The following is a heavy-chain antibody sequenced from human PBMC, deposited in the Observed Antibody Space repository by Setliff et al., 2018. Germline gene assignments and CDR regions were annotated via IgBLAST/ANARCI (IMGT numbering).Heavy chain of an antibody. V-gene: IGHV3-64*02. D-gene: IGHD3-3*01. CDR3: ARIFLYGTSWYFDN. CDR1: GFTFSSYA. J-gene: IGHJ4*02. Sequence: HPGGSLRLSCAASGFTFSSYAMYWVRQAPRKGLQYVSAITANGGAQYYLDSVKGRFTVSRDNSNNTLYLHMSSLRAEDTAVYFCARIFLYGTSWYFDNWGQGTLVTVSS. CDR2: ITANGGAQ.